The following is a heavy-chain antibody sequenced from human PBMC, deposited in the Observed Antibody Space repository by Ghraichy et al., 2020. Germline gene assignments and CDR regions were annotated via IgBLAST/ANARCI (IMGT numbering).Heavy chain of an antibody. CDR3: ARGILGATRGFDY. Sequence: SETLSLTCAVSGYSISSGYYWGWIRQPPGKGLEWIGSIHPGGDTYYNPSLKSRVTILLDTSKNQFSLNLTSLTAADTAVYYCARGILGATRGFDYWGQGTLLTVSS. CDR1: GYSISSGYY. CDR2: IHPGGDT. D-gene: IGHD1-26*01. J-gene: IGHJ4*02. V-gene: IGHV4-38-2*01.